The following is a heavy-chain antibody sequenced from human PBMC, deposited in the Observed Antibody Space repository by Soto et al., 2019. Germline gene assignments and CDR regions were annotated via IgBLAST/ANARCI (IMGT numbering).Heavy chain of an antibody. CDR1: GGTFSSYT. J-gene: IGHJ4*02. CDR2: IIPILGIA. CDR3: ARAGYCSGGGGYDNFAY. D-gene: IGHD2-15*01. V-gene: IGHV1-69*02. Sequence: QVQLVQSGAEVKKPGSSVKVSCKASGGTFSSYTISWVRQAPGQGLEWMGRIIPILGIANYAQKFQDRVTITADKSTGTAYVELSSLRSEDTAVYYCARAGYCSGGGGYDNFAYWDQGTLVAVSS.